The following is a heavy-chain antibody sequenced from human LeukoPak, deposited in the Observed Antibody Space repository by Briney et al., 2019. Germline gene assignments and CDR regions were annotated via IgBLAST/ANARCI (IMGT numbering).Heavy chain of an antibody. Sequence: PGGSLRLSCAASGFTFSSYAMHWVRQAPGKGLEWVAVISYDGSNKYYADSVKGRFTISRDNSKNTLYLQMNSLRAEDTAVYYCASVRVPYYFDYWGQGTLVTVSS. D-gene: IGHD3-10*01. CDR2: ISYDGSNK. J-gene: IGHJ4*02. CDR3: ASVRVPYYFDY. V-gene: IGHV3-30*04. CDR1: GFTFSSYA.